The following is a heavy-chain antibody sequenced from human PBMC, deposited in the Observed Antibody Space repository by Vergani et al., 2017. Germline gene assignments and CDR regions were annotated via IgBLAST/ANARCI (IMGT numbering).Heavy chain of an antibody. J-gene: IGHJ2*01. V-gene: IGHV3-9*01. CDR1: GFTFDDYA. CDR3: AKDHYHLWSGYPNLSPFDL. Sequence: EVQLVESGGGLVQPGRSLRLSCAASGFTFDDYAMHWVRQAPGKGLEWVSGISGNSGSIGYADSVKGRFTISRDNAKNSLYLQMNILRAEDTALYYCAKDHYHLWSGYPNLSPFDLWGRGTLVTLSS. D-gene: IGHD3-3*01. CDR2: ISGNSGSI.